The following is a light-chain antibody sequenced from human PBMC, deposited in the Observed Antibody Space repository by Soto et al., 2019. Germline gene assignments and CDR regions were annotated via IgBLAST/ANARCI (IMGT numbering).Light chain of an antibody. V-gene: IGKV1-5*01. J-gene: IGKJ2*01. Sequence: DIQVTQSPSTLSASVGETVTITCRASQSIGTWLAWYQYKPGTAPKVLIYHASTLESGVPSRFSGSGSGTEFTLTISSLQPEDFATYYCQQSRTFGQGTKLEIK. CDR1: QSIGTW. CDR2: HAS. CDR3: QQSRT.